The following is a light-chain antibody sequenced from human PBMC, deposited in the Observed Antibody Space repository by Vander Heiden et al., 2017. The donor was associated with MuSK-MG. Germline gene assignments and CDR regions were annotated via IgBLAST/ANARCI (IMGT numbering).Light chain of an antibody. V-gene: IGKV1-5*03. J-gene: IGKJ3*01. Sequence: DIQMTQSPSTLSASVGDRVTITCRASQGISSWLAWYQQTPGKAPKLLIYKASTLESGVPSRFSGSGSGTEFTLTISSLQPDDFATYYCQQYNSFTFGPGTKVDVK. CDR2: KAS. CDR1: QGISSW. CDR3: QQYNSFT.